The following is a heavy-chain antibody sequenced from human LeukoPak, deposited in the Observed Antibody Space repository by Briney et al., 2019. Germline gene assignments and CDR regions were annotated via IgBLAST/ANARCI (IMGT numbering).Heavy chain of an antibody. CDR1: GYTFTSYD. CDR2: MNPNSGNT. V-gene: IGHV1-8*01. CDR3: ARATSFYYDFWSAPYYYMDV. Sequence: GASVKVSCKASGYTFTSYDINWVRQATGQGLEWMGWMNPNSGNTGYAQKFQGRVTITRNTSISTAYMELSSLRSEDTAVYYCARATSFYYDFWSAPYYYMDVWGKGTTVTVSS. D-gene: IGHD3-3*01. J-gene: IGHJ6*03.